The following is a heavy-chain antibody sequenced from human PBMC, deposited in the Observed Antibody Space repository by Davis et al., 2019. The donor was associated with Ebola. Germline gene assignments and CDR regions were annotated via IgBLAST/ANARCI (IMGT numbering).Heavy chain of an antibody. CDR1: GGTFSSYA. CDR2: INAGNGNT. CDR3: ARETGDGLYYYGMDV. V-gene: IGHV1-3*01. J-gene: IGHJ6*02. Sequence: ASVKVSCKASGGTFSSYAISWVRQAPGQRLEWMGWINAGNGNTKYSQKFQGRVTITRDTSASTAYMELRSLRSDDTAVYYCARETGDGLYYYGMDVWGQGTTVTVSS. D-gene: IGHD7-27*01.